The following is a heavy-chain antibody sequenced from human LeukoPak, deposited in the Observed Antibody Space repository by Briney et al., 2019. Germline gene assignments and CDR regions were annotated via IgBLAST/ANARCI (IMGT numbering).Heavy chain of an antibody. Sequence: SETLSLTCTVSGGSISSSSYYWGWIRHPPGKGLEWIGSIYYSGSTYYNPSLKSRVTISVDTSKNQFSLKLSSVTAADTAVYYCARRGWDILTGNYYFDYWGQGTLVTVSS. CDR1: GGSISSSSYY. D-gene: IGHD3-9*01. CDR3: ARRGWDILTGNYYFDY. V-gene: IGHV4-39*01. J-gene: IGHJ4*02. CDR2: IYYSGST.